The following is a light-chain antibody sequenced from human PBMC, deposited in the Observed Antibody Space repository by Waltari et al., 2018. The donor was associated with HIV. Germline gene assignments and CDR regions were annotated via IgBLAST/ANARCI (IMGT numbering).Light chain of an antibody. CDR2: GNS. J-gene: IGLJ3*02. V-gene: IGLV1-40*01. CDR3: QSYDSTGV. CDR1: SSNIGAGYA. Sequence: QSVLTQPPSVSGAPGQRVTITCTGSSSNIGAGYAVHWYQQLPGTAPKLLIYGNSIRPSGVPDRFSGSKSGTSASLAITGLQAEDEADYYCQSYDSTGVFGGGTKLTVL.